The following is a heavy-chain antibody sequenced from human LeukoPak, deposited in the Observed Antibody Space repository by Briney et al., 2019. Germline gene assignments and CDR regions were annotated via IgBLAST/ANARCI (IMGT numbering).Heavy chain of an antibody. V-gene: IGHV3-23*01. CDR3: ARDSLLTGGAFDI. D-gene: IGHD7-27*01. CDR1: GLTFSSYS. J-gene: IGHJ3*02. CDR2: ISGSGGST. Sequence: GGSLRLSCAASGLTFSSYSMNWVRQAPGKGLEWVSAISGSGGSTYYADSVKGRFTISRDNSKNTLYLQMNSLRAEDTAVYYCARDSLLTGGAFDIWGQGTMVTVSS.